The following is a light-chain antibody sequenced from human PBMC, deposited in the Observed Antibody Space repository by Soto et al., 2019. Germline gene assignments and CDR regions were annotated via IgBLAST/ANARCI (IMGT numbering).Light chain of an antibody. Sequence: QSALTQPASVSGSPGQSIAISCTGTSSDVGGHNYVSWYQQRPGKAPELIIYDVTNRPSGVSNRFSGSKSGNTASLTISGLQADDEADYYCCSYTVTTTRDGRVFGGGTKLTVL. CDR1: SSDVGGHNY. CDR2: DVT. J-gene: IGLJ3*02. CDR3: CSYTVTTTRDGRV. V-gene: IGLV2-14*01.